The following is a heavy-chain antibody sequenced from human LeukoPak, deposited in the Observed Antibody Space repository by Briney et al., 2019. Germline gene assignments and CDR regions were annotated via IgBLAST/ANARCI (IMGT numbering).Heavy chain of an antibody. CDR2: IYHSGST. CDR1: GGSISSGGYY. J-gene: IGHJ3*02. CDR3: ARWALDAFDI. V-gene: IGHV4-30-2*01. Sequence: SETLSLTCTVSGGSISSGGYYWSWIRQPPGKGLEWIGYIYHSGSTHYNPSLKSRVTISVDRSKNQFSLKLSSVTAADTAVYYCARWALDAFDIWGQGTMVTVSS.